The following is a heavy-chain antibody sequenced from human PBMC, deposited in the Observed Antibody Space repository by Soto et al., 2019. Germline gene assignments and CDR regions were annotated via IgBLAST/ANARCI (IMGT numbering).Heavy chain of an antibody. D-gene: IGHD6-13*01. V-gene: IGHV4-34*01. CDR1: GGSFSGYY. J-gene: IGHJ4*02. CDR3: ARPTGYSSSWYDY. CDR2: INHSGST. Sequence: SETLSLTCAVYGGSFSGYYWSWIRQPPGKGLEWIGEINHSGSTNYNPSLKSRVTISVDTSKNQFSLKLSSVTAADTAVYYCARPTGYSSSWYDYWGQGTLVTVSS.